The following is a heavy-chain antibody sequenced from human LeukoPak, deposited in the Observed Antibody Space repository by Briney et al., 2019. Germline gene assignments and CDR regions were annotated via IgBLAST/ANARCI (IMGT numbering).Heavy chain of an antibody. CDR1: EFTFNTYG. CDR3: AKSRGGITPADAFDI. V-gene: IGHV3-30*18. D-gene: IGHD2-2*01. J-gene: IGHJ3*02. CDR2: ISYHGSTD. Sequence: PGGSLRLSCAASEFTFNTYGMHWVRQAPGKGLEWVALISYHGSTDYYADSVKGRFTISRDNSKNTLYLQMNSLRAEDTAVYYCAKSRGGITPADAFDIWGQGTMVTVSS.